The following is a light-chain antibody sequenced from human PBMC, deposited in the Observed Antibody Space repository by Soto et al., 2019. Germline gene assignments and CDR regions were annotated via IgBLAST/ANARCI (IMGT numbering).Light chain of an antibody. Sequence: DIQMTQSPSSLSASVGDRVTITCRASQRVSTYLNWYQQKPEKAPKLLIYAASSLQSGVPSRFSGSGSGTDFTLTISSLQPEDFATYHCQQSYSTPRTFGQGTKLEIK. CDR1: QRVSTY. J-gene: IGKJ2*01. CDR3: QQSYSTPRT. V-gene: IGKV1-39*01. CDR2: AAS.